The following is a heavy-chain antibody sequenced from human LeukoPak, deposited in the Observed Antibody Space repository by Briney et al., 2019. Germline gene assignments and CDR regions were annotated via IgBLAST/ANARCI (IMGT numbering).Heavy chain of an antibody. CDR1: GGSISSYY. CDR3: AREYSSSSGRTFDY. Sequence: KPSETLSLTCTVSGGSISSYYWNWIRQPAGRGLEWIGRISTTGSTNYNPSLKSRLTMSVDTSKKQFSLRLSSVSAADTAVYYCAREYSSSSGRTFDYWGQGSLVTVSS. V-gene: IGHV4-4*07. D-gene: IGHD6-6*01. CDR2: ISTTGST. J-gene: IGHJ4*02.